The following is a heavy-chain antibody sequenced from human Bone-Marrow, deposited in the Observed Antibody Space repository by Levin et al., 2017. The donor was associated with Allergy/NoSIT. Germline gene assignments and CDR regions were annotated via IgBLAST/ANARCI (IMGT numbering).Heavy chain of an antibody. D-gene: IGHD4-17*01. CDR3: ARVGYGDYLEY. CDR1: GYSFGNYA. V-gene: IGHV3-30-3*01. J-gene: IGHJ4*02. CDR2: TSHDGGIT. Sequence: RAGGSLRLSCAGSGYSFGNYAMHWVRQAPGKGLDWVAVTSHDGGITNYADSVKGRFTVSRDNSKSTLYLQMNGLRSEDTAVYYCARVGYGDYLEYWGQGTLVTVSS.